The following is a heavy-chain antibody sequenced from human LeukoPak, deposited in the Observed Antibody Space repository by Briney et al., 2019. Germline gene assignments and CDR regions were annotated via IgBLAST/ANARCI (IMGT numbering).Heavy chain of an antibody. D-gene: IGHD2-15*01. CDR3: ASVEEVPYYMDV. Sequence: GGSLRLSCAASGFTFVRYSMNWVRQAPGKGLEWVSSISSSSTYIYYADSVKGRFTISRDNAKNSLYLQMSSLRAEDTAVYYCASVEEVPYYMDVWGKGTTVTVSS. CDR2: ISSSSTYI. CDR1: GFTFVRYS. J-gene: IGHJ6*03. V-gene: IGHV3-21*01.